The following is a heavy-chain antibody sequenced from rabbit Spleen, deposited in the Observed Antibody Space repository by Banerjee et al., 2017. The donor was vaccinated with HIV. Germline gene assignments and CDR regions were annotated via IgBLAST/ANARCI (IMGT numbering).Heavy chain of an antibody. J-gene: IGHJ2*01. V-gene: IGHV1S40*01. CDR2: IDTNDGDT. CDR3: ARNYVNAFDP. CDR1: GLDLSSSDW. Sequence: QSLEESGGDLVKPGASLTVTCTASGLDLSSSDWIYWVRQAPGKGLEWIACIDTNDGDTDYANWPKGRFTISKTSSTTVTLQMTSLTAADTATYFCARNYVNAFDPWGPGTLVTVS. D-gene: IGHD1-1*01.